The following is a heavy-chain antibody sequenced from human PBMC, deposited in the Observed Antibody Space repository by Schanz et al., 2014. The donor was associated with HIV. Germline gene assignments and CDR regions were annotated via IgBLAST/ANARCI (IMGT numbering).Heavy chain of an antibody. CDR2: ISSTSSSI. CDR1: GFTFSSFN. Sequence: EVHLVESGGGLVTPGESLKISCAASGFTFSSFNMNWVRQAPGKGLESISSISSTSSSIYYASSVRGRFSISRDNAKNSLFLQMTSLGDDDTAVYYCARGDPYYFDNWGQGILVSVSS. V-gene: IGHV3-21*01. CDR3: ARGDPYYFDN. J-gene: IGHJ4*02.